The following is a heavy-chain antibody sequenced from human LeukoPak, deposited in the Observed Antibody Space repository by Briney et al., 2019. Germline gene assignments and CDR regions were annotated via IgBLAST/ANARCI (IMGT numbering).Heavy chain of an antibody. V-gene: IGHV1-69*04. CDR3: GRGPLGYCSTTSCYVADS. CDR1: GGTFTSYA. D-gene: IGHD2-2*01. CDR2: IIPILGIT. J-gene: IGHJ4*02. Sequence: SVKVSCKASGGTFTSYAISWVRQAPGQGLEWMGRIIPILGITNYAQKFQGRVTITADESTTTAYMELSSLRYEDTAMYYCGRGPLGYCSTTSCYVADSWGQGTLVTVSS.